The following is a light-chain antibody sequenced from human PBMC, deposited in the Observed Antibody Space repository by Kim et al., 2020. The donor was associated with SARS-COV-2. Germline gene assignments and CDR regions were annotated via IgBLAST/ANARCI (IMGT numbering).Light chain of an antibody. CDR3: QQSYRTPYT. Sequence: SASLGDRVTITCRASQSISTYLNWYQHKPGKAPQLLIYAASSQQTMTPSRFSGSGSGTDFTLTISSLHPEDFAIYYCQQSYRTPYTFGQGTKLEI. J-gene: IGKJ2*01. CDR2: AAS. CDR1: QSISTY. V-gene: IGKV1-39*01.